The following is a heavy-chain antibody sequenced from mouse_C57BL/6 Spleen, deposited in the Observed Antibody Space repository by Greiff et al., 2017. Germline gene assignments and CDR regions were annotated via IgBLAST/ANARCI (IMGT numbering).Heavy chain of an antibody. J-gene: IGHJ1*03. CDR2: IDPSDSYT. CDR3: ARSNYYGSSFYWYFDV. CDR1: GYTFTSYW. Sequence: QVQLKQPGAELVMPGASVKLSCKASGYTFTSYWMNWVKQRPGQGLEWIGEIDPSDSYTNYNQKFKGKSTLTVDKSSSTAYMQLSSLTSEDSAVYYCARSNYYGSSFYWYFDVWGTGTTVTVSS. D-gene: IGHD1-1*01. V-gene: IGHV1-69*01.